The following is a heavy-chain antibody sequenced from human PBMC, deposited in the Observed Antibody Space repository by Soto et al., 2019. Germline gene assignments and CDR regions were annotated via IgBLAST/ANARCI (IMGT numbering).Heavy chain of an antibody. CDR3: ARDWAYSSGWNEKYNWFDP. J-gene: IGHJ5*02. CDR1: GYTFTSYG. Sequence: QVQLVQSGAEVKKPGASVKVSCKASGYTFTSYGISWVRQAPGQGLEWMGWISAYNGNTNYAQKLQGRFTMTTDTSTSTAYMELRSLRSDDTAVYYCARDWAYSSGWNEKYNWFDPWGQRTLVTVSS. D-gene: IGHD6-19*01. CDR2: ISAYNGNT. V-gene: IGHV1-18*01.